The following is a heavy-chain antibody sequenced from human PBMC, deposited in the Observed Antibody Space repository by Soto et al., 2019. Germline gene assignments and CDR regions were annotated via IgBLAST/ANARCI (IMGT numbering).Heavy chain of an antibody. D-gene: IGHD5-12*01. V-gene: IGHV3-30-3*01. CDR2: ISYDGSNK. CDR3: ARDPKWLRLADY. J-gene: IGHJ4*02. CDR1: GFTFSSYA. Sequence: QVQLVESGGGVVQPGRSLRLSCAASGFTFSSYAMHWVRQAPGKGLEWVAVISYDGSNKYYADSVKGRFTISRDNSKNTLYLQMNGLRAEDTAVYYCARDPKWLRLADYWGQGTLVTVSS.